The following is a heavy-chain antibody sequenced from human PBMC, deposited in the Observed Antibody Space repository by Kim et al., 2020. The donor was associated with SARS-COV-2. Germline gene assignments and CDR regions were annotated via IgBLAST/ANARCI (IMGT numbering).Heavy chain of an antibody. CDR3: ARGLGGVRGVINPCYYGMDV. CDR1: GGSISSYY. Sequence: SETLSLTCTVSGGSISSYYWSWIRQRPGKGLGWIGFIYYSGSTNYNPSLKSGVTISVDTSLNQFSLKLSSVTAADTAVYYCARGLGGVRGVINPCYYGMDVLGQRTTVTVSS. V-gene: IGHV4-59*01. CDR2: IYYSGST. J-gene: IGHJ6*02. D-gene: IGHD3-10*02.